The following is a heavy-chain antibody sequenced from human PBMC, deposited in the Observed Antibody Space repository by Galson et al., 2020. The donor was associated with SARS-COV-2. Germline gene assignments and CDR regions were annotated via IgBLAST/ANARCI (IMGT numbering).Heavy chain of an antibody. CDR3: AKEAGDRYFDY. V-gene: IGHV3-21*01. J-gene: IGHJ4*02. Sequence: GGSLRLSCAASGFTFSTYSLNWVRQAPGKGLEWISSISGSGSYISYADSVKGRFTISRDNAKNSLFLQMTSLRAEDTGVYYCAKEAGDRYFDYWGQGTQVTVSS. CDR1: GFTFSTYS. CDR2: ISGSGSYI. D-gene: IGHD6-19*01.